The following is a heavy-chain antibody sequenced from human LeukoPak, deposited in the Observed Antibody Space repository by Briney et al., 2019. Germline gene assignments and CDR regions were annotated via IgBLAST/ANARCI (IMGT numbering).Heavy chain of an antibody. CDR1: GFTFSTYW. Sequence: GGSLRLSCAASGFTFSTYWMHWVRQAPGKGLVWVSRIKSDGSTNYADSVKGRFTISRDNANNTPSLQMNSLRPEDTGVYYCARAPSEIGGYYPEYFRHWGQGTLVTVSS. J-gene: IGHJ1*01. V-gene: IGHV3-74*01. D-gene: IGHD3-22*01. CDR3: ARAPSEIGGYYPEYFRH. CDR2: IKSDGST.